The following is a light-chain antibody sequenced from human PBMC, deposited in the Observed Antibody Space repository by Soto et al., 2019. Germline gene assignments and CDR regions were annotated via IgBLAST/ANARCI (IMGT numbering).Light chain of an antibody. J-gene: IGKJ1*01. V-gene: IGKV3-15*01. CDR1: ETVATN. Sequence: VMTQSPATLSVSPGERATLSCWASETVATNLAWYQQKPGQAPRLLIYGASTRAAGISDRFRGSGSGTEVTLTISSLRSEDSAIYYCQQYFEWPPMTFGQGTKVEI. CDR3: QQYFEWPPMT. CDR2: GAS.